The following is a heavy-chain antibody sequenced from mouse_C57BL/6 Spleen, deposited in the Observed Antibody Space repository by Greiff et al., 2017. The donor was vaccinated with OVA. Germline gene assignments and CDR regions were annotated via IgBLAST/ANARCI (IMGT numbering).Heavy chain of an antibody. V-gene: IGHV1-72*01. CDR3: ASGSRQAMDY. Sequence: QVQLQQPGAELVKPGASVKLSCKASGYTFTSYWMHWVKQRPGRGLEWIGRIDPNSGGTKYNEKFKSKATLTVDKHSSTAYMQLSSLTSEDAAVYYCASGSRQAMDYWGQGTSVTVSS. CDR1: GYTFTSYW. D-gene: IGHD1-1*01. J-gene: IGHJ4*01. CDR2: IDPNSGGT.